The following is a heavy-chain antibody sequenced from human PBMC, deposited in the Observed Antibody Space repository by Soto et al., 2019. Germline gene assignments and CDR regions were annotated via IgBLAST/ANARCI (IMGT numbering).Heavy chain of an antibody. J-gene: IGHJ6*03. CDR1: GFTFSSYS. V-gene: IGHV3-21*01. CDR2: ISSSSSYI. CDR3: ARCLLTDYYYMDV. D-gene: IGHD2-21*02. Sequence: GGSLRLSCAASGFTFSSYSMNWVRQAPGKGLEWVSSISSSSSYIYYADSVKGRFTISRDNAKNSLYLQMNSLRAEDTAVYYCARCLLTDYYYMDVWGKGTTVTVSS.